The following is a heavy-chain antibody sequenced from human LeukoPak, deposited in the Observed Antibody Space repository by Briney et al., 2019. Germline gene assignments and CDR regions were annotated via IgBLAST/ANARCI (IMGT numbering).Heavy chain of an antibody. V-gene: IGHV1-2*02. J-gene: IGHJ4*02. CDR1: GYTFTSYY. D-gene: IGHD1-26*01. CDR2: INPNSGGT. CDR3: ARNLGLVGATIDY. Sequence: ASVKVPCKASGYTFTSYYMHWVRQAPGQGLEWMGWINPNSGGTNYAQKFQGGVTMTRDTSISTAYMELSRLRSDDTAVYYCARNLGLVGATIDYWGQGTLVTVSS.